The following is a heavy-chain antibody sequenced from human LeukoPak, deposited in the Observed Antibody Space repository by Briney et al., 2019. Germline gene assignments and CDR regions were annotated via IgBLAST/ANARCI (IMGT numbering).Heavy chain of an antibody. Sequence: SETLSLTCTVSGGSIRSYYWSWIRHPPGKGLEWIGYIYYSGSTNYNPSLKSRVSISVDTSKNQFSLKLSSVTAADTAVYYCARTGSTVTMLYPFDHWGQGTLVTVSS. CDR3: ARTGSTVTMLYPFDH. J-gene: IGHJ4*02. D-gene: IGHD4-17*01. V-gene: IGHV4-59*01. CDR1: GGSIRSYY. CDR2: IYYSGST.